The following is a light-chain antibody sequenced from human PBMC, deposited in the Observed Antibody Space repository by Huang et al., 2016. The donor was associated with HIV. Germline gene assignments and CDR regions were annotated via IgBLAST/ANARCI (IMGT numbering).Light chain of an antibody. CDR2: LGS. Sequence: DIVMAQSPLSLPVTPGDPASISCRSSQTLLQSKGYNYLDWYLQKPGQSPQLLVYLGSNRAPGVPDRFSGSGSGTDFTLKISRVEAEDVGVYYCMQALQTPRTFGQGTKVEIK. CDR3: MQALQTPRT. J-gene: IGKJ1*01. V-gene: IGKV2-28*01. CDR1: QTLLQSKGYNY.